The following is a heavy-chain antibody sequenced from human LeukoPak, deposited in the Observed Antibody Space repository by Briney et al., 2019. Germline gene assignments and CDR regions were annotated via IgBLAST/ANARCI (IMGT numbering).Heavy chain of an antibody. D-gene: IGHD3-10*01. Sequence: ASVKVSCKASGGTFSSYAISWVRQAPGQGLEWMGWISAYNGNTNYAQKLQGRVTMTTDTSTSTAYMELRSLRSDDTAVYYCARDSLVVRGVISSSLIWYFDLWGRGTLVTVSS. CDR1: GGTFSSYA. J-gene: IGHJ2*01. CDR3: ARDSLVVRGVISSSLIWYFDL. CDR2: ISAYNGNT. V-gene: IGHV1-18*01.